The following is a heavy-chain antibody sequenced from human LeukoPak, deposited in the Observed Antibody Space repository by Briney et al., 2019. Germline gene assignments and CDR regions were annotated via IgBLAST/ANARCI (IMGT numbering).Heavy chain of an antibody. D-gene: IGHD1-26*01. CDR1: GFTFSSYG. CDR2: IRYDGSNK. V-gene: IGHV3-30*02. CDR3: AKDSGSYWVDYYYMDV. J-gene: IGHJ6*03. Sequence: GGSLRLSCAASGFTFSSYGMHWVRQAPGKGLEWVAFIRYDGSNKYYADSVKGRFTISRDNSKNTLYLQMNSLRAEDTAVYYCAKDSGSYWVDYYYMDVWGKGTTVTVSS.